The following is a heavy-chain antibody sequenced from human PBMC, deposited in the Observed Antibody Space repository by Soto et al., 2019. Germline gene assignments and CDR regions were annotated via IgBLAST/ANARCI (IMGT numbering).Heavy chain of an antibody. J-gene: IGHJ4*02. CDR2: IYSGGNT. Sequence: GGSLRLSCAASGFTVSNNYMRWVRQAPGKGLEWVSLIYSGGNTHYADSVKGRFTISRDNSKNTLFLQMNSLRVEDTAVYYCARDPPGIAASGAGGWGQGTLVTVCS. CDR3: ARDPPGIAASGAGG. CDR1: GFTVSNNY. V-gene: IGHV3-53*01. D-gene: IGHD6-13*01.